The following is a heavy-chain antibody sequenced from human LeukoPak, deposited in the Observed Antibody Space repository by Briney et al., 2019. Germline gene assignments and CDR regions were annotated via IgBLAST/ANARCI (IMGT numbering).Heavy chain of an antibody. CDR2: ISYDGSNK. D-gene: IGHD5-12*01. Sequence: GGSLRLPCAASGFTFSSYGMHWVRQAPGKGLEWVAVISYDGSNKYYADSVKGRFTISRDNSKNTLYLQMNSLRAEDTAVYYCAKDRRDIVATMIEASTAQFDPWGQGTLVTVSS. CDR3: AKDRRDIVATMIEASTAQFDP. CDR1: GFTFSSYG. V-gene: IGHV3-30*18. J-gene: IGHJ5*02.